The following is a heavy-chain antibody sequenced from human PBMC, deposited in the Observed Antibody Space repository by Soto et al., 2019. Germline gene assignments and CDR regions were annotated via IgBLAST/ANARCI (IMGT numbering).Heavy chain of an antibody. V-gene: IGHV3-11*01. Sequence: LRLSCAASGFTFSDYYMSWIRQAPGKGLEWVSFISSRASTIYYADSVKGRFTISRDNAKNSLYLQMNRLRADDTAVYYCATDSGYSSASAYYFDFWGQGALVTVSS. D-gene: IGHD5-12*01. CDR1: GFTFSDYY. CDR2: ISSRASTI. J-gene: IGHJ4*02. CDR3: ATDSGYSSASAYYFDF.